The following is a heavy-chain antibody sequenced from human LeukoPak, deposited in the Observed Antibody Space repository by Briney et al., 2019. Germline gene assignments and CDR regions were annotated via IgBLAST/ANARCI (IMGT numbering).Heavy chain of an antibody. D-gene: IGHD3-22*01. V-gene: IGHV3-30-3*01. CDR1: GFTFSSYA. CDR2: ISYDGSNK. J-gene: IGHJ4*02. Sequence: GGSLRLSCAASGFTFSSYAMHWVRQAPGKGLEWVAAISYDGSNKYYADSVKGRFTISRDNSKNTLYLQMNSLRAEDTAVYYCARENYDSSGYRFDYWGQGTLVTVSS. CDR3: ARENYDSSGYRFDY.